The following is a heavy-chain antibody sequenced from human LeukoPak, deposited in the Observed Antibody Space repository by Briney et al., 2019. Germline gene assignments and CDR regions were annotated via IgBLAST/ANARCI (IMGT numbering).Heavy chain of an antibody. CDR3: ATVNCGGDCHSPSYFDY. Sequence: GGSLRLSCAASGFTFSSYSMNWVRQAPGKGLEWVSSISSSSSYIYYADSVKGRFTISRDNAKNSLYLQMNSLRAEDTAVYYCATVNCGGDCHSPSYFDYWGQGALVTVSS. J-gene: IGHJ4*02. D-gene: IGHD2-21*02. CDR2: ISSSSSYI. V-gene: IGHV3-21*01. CDR1: GFTFSSYS.